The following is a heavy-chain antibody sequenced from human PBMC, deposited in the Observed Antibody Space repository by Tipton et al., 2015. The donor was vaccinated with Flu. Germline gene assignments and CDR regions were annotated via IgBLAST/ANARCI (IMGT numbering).Heavy chain of an antibody. CDR2: ISAYNGNT. Sequence: QVQLVQSGAEVKKPGASVKVSCKASGYTFTSYGISWVRQAPGQGLEWMGWISAYNGNTNYAQKLQGRVTMTTDTSTSTAYMELRSLRSDDTAVYYCARDRYSSSWYLDYYYYGRDVWGQGTTVTVSS. D-gene: IGHD6-13*01. CDR1: GYTFTSYG. CDR3: ARDRYSSSWYLDYYYYGRDV. V-gene: IGHV1-18*01. J-gene: IGHJ6*02.